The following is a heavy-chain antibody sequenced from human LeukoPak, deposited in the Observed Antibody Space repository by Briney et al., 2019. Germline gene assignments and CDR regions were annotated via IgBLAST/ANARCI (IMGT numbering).Heavy chain of an antibody. D-gene: IGHD6-13*01. CDR2: IYYSGST. CDR3: ARDLRGSSWFDY. J-gene: IGHJ4*02. V-gene: IGHV4-30-4*01. Sequence: SETLSLTCTVSGGSISSGDYYWSWIRQPPGKGLEWIGYIYYSGSTYYNPSLKSRVTISVDTSKNRFSLKLSSVTAADTAVYYCARDLRGSSWFDYWGQGTLATVSS. CDR1: GGSISSGDYY.